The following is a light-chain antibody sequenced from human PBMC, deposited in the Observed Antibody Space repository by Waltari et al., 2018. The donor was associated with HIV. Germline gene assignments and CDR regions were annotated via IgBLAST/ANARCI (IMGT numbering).Light chain of an antibody. V-gene: IGLV1-44*01. CDR1: TSSIGSNT. CDR2: SDH. J-gene: IGLJ2*01. CDR3: AAWDANLNGPL. Sequence: QSVLTQPPSASGTPGQRVTISCSGSTSSIGSNTVNWYQQLPGTAPKLLIYSDHQRPSGVPNRFPGSKSDTTASLAISGLQAEDEANYDGAAWDANLNGPLFGGGAKLTVL.